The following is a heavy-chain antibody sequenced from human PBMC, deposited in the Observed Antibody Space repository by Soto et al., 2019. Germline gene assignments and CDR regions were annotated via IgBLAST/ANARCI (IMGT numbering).Heavy chain of an antibody. V-gene: IGHV1-3*01. D-gene: IGHD6-13*01. CDR1: GYTFTSYA. CDR3: ARDPGGGSSWYTSYYYYGMDV. Sequence: ASVEVSCKASGYTFTSYAIHWVRQAPGQRLEWMGWINAGNGNTKYSQKFQGRVTITRDTSASTAYMELSSLRSEDTAVYYCARDPGGGSSWYTSYYYYGMDVWGQGTTVTVSS. J-gene: IGHJ6*02. CDR2: INAGNGNT.